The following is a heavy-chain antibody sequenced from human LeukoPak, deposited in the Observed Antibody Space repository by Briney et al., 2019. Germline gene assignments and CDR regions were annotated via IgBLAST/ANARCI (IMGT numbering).Heavy chain of an antibody. CDR1: GFTFSSYG. D-gene: IGHD3-9*01. Sequence: GGSLRLSCAASGFTFSSYGTHWVRQAPGKGLEWVAVIWYDGSNKYYADSVKGRFTISRDNSKNTLYLQMNSLRAEDTAVYYCARDGNYDILTGYRSYFDYWGQGTLVTVSS. CDR3: ARDGNYDILTGYRSYFDY. J-gene: IGHJ4*02. V-gene: IGHV3-33*01. CDR2: IWYDGSNK.